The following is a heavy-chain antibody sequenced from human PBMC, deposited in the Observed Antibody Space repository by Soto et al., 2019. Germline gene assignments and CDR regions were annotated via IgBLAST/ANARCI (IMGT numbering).Heavy chain of an antibody. D-gene: IGHD6-19*01. V-gene: IGHV1-8*02. CDR1: GYTFTGFY. Sequence: ASVKVSCKASGYTFTGFYMHWVRQAPGQGLEWMGWINPNSGNTGYAQKFPGRVTMTRNTSKSTAYMELSSLSSEDTAVYYCARERSSGWYVDYWGQGTLVTVSS. J-gene: IGHJ4*02. CDR2: INPNSGNT. CDR3: ARERSSGWYVDY.